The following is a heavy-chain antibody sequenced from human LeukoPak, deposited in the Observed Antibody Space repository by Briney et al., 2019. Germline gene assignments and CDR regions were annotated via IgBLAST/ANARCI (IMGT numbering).Heavy chain of an antibody. Sequence: PGGSLRLSCAASGFTFSSYGMNWVRQAPGKGLEWVSAISGSGGSTYYADSVKGRFTISRDNSKNTLYLQMNSLRAEDTAVYYCAKDGSGEWELYDAFDIWGQGTMVTVSS. V-gene: IGHV3-23*01. CDR1: GFTFSSYG. CDR2: ISGSGGST. J-gene: IGHJ3*02. D-gene: IGHD1-26*01. CDR3: AKDGSGEWELYDAFDI.